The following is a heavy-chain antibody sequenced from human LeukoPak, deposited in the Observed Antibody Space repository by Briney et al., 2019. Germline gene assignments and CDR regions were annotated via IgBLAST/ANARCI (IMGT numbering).Heavy chain of an antibody. J-gene: IGHJ4*02. CDR1: GFTFRDHY. D-gene: IGHD3-16*01. CDR2: SRNKANSYTT. V-gene: IGHV3-72*01. Sequence: GGSLRLSCAASGFTFRDHYMDWVRQAPGKGLDWVGRSRNKANSYTTEYAASVKGRFTISRDDSNNSLYLQMNSLKTEDTAVYYCARDPEGDASQAFDDWGQGTLVTVSS. CDR3: ARDPEGDASQAFDD.